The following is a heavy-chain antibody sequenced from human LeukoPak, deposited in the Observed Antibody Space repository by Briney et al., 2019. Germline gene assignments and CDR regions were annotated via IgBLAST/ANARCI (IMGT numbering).Heavy chain of an antibody. J-gene: IGHJ6*03. CDR2: IYYSGST. V-gene: IGHV4-59*05. CDR1: GGSISSYY. CDR3: ARLPKVYYYYMDV. Sequence: SETLSLTRTVSGGSISSYYWCWIRQPAGKGLEWIGSIYYSGSTYYNPSLKSRVTISVDTSKNQFSLKLSSVTAADTAVYYCARLPKVYYYYMDVWGKGTTVTVSS.